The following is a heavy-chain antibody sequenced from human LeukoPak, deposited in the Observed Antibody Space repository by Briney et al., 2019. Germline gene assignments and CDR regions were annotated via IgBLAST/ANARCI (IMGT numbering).Heavy chain of an antibody. Sequence: SETLSLTCTVSGGSISSYYWSWIRQPPGKGLEWIGYIYYSGSTNYNPSLKSRVTISVDTSKNQFSLKLSSMTAADTAVYYCARQVGATLSWFDPWGQGTLVTVSS. D-gene: IGHD1-26*01. CDR3: ARQVGATLSWFDP. CDR2: IYYSGST. V-gene: IGHV4-59*01. CDR1: GGSISSYY. J-gene: IGHJ5*02.